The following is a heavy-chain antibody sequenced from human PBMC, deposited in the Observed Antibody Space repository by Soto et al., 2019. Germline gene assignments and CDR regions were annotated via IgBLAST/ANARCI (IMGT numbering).Heavy chain of an antibody. V-gene: IGHV3-23*01. D-gene: IGHD5-18*01. Sequence: PGGSLRLSCAPSGFTFSNSAMTWVRQAPGKGLEWVSTISGSGGSTYYADSVKGRFSISRDNSKNTLSLQMNSLRADDTAVYYCARATRASFRTALVRYNWFDTWGQGTLVTVSS. CDR3: ARATRASFRTALVRYNWFDT. J-gene: IGHJ5*02. CDR2: ISGSGGST. CDR1: GFTFSNSA.